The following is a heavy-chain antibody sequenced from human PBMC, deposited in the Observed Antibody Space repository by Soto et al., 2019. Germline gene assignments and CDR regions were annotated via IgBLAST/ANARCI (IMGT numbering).Heavy chain of an antibody. CDR3: AHIEGWAAVVTFDY. Sequence: KSGPTLVNPTQTLTLTCTFSGFSLSTSGVGVGWIRQPPGKALEWLALIYWNDDKRYSPSLKSRLTITKDTSKNQVVLTMTNMDPVDTATYYCAHIEGWAAVVTFDYWGQGTLVTVSS. J-gene: IGHJ4*02. V-gene: IGHV2-5*01. D-gene: IGHD3-22*01. CDR2: IYWNDDK. CDR1: GFSLSTSGVG.